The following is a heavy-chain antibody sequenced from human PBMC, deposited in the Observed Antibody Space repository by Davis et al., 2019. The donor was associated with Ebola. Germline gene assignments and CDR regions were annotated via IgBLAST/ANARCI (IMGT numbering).Heavy chain of an antibody. V-gene: IGHV5-51*01. J-gene: IGHJ6*02. D-gene: IGHD2-2*01. Sequence: GGSLRLSCKASGYSFTSYWIGWVRQMPGKGLEWLGIIYTGDSDTRYSPSFQGQVTISADKSISTAYLQWSSLKASDTAMYYCARQIGYCSSTSCSYYYYGMDVWGQGTTVTVSS. CDR2: IYTGDSDT. CDR3: ARQIGYCSSTSCSYYYYGMDV. CDR1: GYSFTSYW.